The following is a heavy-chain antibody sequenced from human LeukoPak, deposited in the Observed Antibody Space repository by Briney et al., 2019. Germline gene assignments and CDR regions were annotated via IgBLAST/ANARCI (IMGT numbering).Heavy chain of an antibody. CDR2: IYTSGST. Sequence: PSETLSLTCTVSGGSISSGSYYWSWIRQPAGKGLEWIGRIYTSGSTNYHPSLKSRLTISVDTSKNQFSLKLSSVTAADTAVYYCARDVRSSGWYQNYYMDVWGKGTTVTVSS. D-gene: IGHD6-19*01. J-gene: IGHJ6*03. V-gene: IGHV4-61*02. CDR1: GGSISSGSYY. CDR3: ARDVRSSGWYQNYYMDV.